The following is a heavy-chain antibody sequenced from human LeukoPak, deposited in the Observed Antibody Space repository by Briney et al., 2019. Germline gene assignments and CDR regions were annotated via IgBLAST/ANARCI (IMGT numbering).Heavy chain of an antibody. CDR1: GYTFTSYG. Sequence: ASVKVSCKASGYTFTSYGISWVRQAPGQGLEWRGWISAYNGNTNYAQKLQGRVTMTTDTSTSTAYMELSRLRSDDTAVYYCARDTYDILTENWFDPWGQGTLVTVSS. J-gene: IGHJ5*02. CDR3: ARDTYDILTENWFDP. CDR2: ISAYNGNT. V-gene: IGHV1-18*01. D-gene: IGHD3-9*01.